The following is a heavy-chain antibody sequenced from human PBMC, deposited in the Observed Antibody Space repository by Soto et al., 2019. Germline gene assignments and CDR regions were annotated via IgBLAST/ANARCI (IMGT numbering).Heavy chain of an antibody. CDR3: ARGKVLYYYYGMDV. J-gene: IGHJ6*02. Sequence: SESLALTCTVSGGSISSYYWSWIRQPPGRGLEWIGEINHSGSTNYNPSLKSRVTISVDTSKNQFSLKLSSVTAADTAVYYCARGKVLYYYYGMDVWGQGTTVTVSS. D-gene: IGHD3-3*01. CDR2: INHSGST. CDR1: GGSISSYY. V-gene: IGHV4-34*01.